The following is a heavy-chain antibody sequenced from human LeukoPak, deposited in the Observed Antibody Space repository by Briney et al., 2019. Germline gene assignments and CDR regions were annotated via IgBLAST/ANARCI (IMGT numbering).Heavy chain of an antibody. CDR1: GFTFSNFG. D-gene: IGHD1-1*01. J-gene: IGHJ4*02. V-gene: IGHV3-33*08. CDR2: IWYDGSNK. Sequence: GRSLRLSCAASGFTFSNFGMHWVRQAPGKGLEWVAVIWYDGSNKYYADSVKGRFTISRDNSKNTLYLQMNSLRAEDTAVYYCARDGSVWNRAGLTLVDYWGQGTLVTVSS. CDR3: ARDGSVWNRAGLTLVDY.